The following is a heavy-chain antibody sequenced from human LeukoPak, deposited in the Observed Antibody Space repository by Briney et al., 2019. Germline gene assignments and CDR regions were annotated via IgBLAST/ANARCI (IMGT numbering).Heavy chain of an antibody. CDR3: ARSHRDSSGYYYPDY. CDR2: IYTSGST. J-gene: IGHJ4*02. Sequence: SENLSLTCTVSGGSISSYYWTWIRQPAGKGLEWIGRIYTSGSTNYNPSLKSRVTMSLDTPKNQFSLKLSSVTAADTAVYFCARSHRDSSGYYYPDYWGQGTLVTVSS. D-gene: IGHD3-22*01. CDR1: GGSISSYY. V-gene: IGHV4-4*07.